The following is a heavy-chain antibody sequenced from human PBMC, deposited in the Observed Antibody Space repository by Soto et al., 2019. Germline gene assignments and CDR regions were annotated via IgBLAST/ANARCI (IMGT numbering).Heavy chain of an antibody. CDR2: FDPEDGET. CDR3: ATDRGIVGATYYYYYGMDV. D-gene: IGHD1-26*01. V-gene: IGHV1-24*01. CDR1: GYTLTELS. Sequence: ASVKVSCKVSGYTLTELSMHWVRQAPGKGLEWMGGFDPEDGETIYAQKFQGRVTMTEDTSTDTAYMELSSLRSEDTAVYYCATDRGIVGATYYYYYGMDVWGQGTTVTVSS. J-gene: IGHJ6*02.